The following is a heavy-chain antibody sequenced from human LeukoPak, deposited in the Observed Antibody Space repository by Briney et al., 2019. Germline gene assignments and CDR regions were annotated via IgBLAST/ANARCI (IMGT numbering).Heavy chain of an antibody. D-gene: IGHD5-12*01. Sequence: PGGSLRLSCAASGFTFSDYYMSWIRQAPGKGLEWVSYISSSGSTIYYADSVKGRFTMSRDNAKNSLYLQMNSLRAEDTAVYYCARDRGNKRGYSGYDRFDYWGQGTLVTVSS. V-gene: IGHV3-11*01. CDR1: GFTFSDYY. CDR3: ARDRGNKRGYSGYDRFDY. J-gene: IGHJ4*02. CDR2: ISSSGSTI.